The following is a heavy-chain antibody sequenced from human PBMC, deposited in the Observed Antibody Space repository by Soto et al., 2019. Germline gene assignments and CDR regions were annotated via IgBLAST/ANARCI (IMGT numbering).Heavy chain of an antibody. V-gene: IGHV1-69*12. D-gene: IGHD1-1*01. CDR2: IIPIFGTA. J-gene: IGHJ6*02. Sequence: QVQLVQSGPEVRQPGSSVRVSCKSSVGTFSSSAISWVRQAPGQGLEWMGGIIPIFGTADNAQKFQGRVTITADESTTTAYMELSSLTSEDTAVYFCARDKDRVQLGGNYYYVMDVWGQGTTVTASS. CDR1: VGTFSSSA. CDR3: ARDKDRVQLGGNYYYVMDV.